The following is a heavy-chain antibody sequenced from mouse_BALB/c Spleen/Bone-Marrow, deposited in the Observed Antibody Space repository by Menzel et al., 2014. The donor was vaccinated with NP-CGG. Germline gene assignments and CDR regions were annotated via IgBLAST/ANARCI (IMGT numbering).Heavy chain of an antibody. Sequence: VQLQQSGPKLVRPGVSVKISCKGSGYTFTDYAMHWVKQSHAKSLEWIGVISTYSGNTNYNRKFKGKATMTVDKSSSAAYMELARLTSEDSAIYYCARGYYGSSYLFAYWGQGTLVTVSA. V-gene: IGHV1-67*01. CDR1: GYTFTDYA. CDR2: ISTYSGNT. D-gene: IGHD1-1*01. J-gene: IGHJ3*01. CDR3: ARGYYGSSYLFAY.